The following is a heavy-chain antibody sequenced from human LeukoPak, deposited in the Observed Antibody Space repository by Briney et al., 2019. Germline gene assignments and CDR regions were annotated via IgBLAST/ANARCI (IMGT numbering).Heavy chain of an antibody. CDR2: ISSSSSYI. J-gene: IGHJ4*02. CDR1: GFTFSSYS. Sequence: PGGSLRLSCAASGFTFSSYSMNWVRQAPGKGLEWVLSISSSSSYIYYADSVKGRFTISRDNAKNSLYLQMNSLRAEDTAVYYCAVLSKLWFGESHFDYWGQGTLVTVSS. V-gene: IGHV3-21*01. CDR3: AVLSKLWFGESHFDY. D-gene: IGHD3-10*01.